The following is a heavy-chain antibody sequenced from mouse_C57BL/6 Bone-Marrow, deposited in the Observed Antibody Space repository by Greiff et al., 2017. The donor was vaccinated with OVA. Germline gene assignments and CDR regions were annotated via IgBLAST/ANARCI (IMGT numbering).Heavy chain of an antibody. V-gene: IGHV1-69*01. CDR3: ARWGYGSSPGFAY. D-gene: IGHD1-1*01. J-gene: IGHJ3*01. CDR1: GYTFTSYW. CDR2: IDPSDSYT. Sequence: QQSCKASGYTFTSYWMHWVKQRPGQGLEWIGEIDPSDSYTNYNQKFKGKSTLTVDKSSSTAYMQLSSLTSEDSAVYYCARWGYGSSPGFAYWGQGTLVTVSA.